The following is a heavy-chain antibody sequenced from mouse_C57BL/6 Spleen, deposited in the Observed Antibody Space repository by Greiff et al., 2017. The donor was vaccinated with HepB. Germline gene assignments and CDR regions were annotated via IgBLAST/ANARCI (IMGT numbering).Heavy chain of an antibody. Sequence: VQLQQSGPELVKPGASVTISCKASGYSFTGYYMNWVKQSPEKSLEWIGEINPRTGGTTYNQKFKAKATLTVDRSSSTAYMQLKSLTSEDSAVYYCAYYTGFAYWGQGTLVTVSA. CDR3: AYYTGFAY. J-gene: IGHJ3*01. CDR2: INPRTGGT. CDR1: GYSFTGYY. D-gene: IGHD1-1*01. V-gene: IGHV1-42*01.